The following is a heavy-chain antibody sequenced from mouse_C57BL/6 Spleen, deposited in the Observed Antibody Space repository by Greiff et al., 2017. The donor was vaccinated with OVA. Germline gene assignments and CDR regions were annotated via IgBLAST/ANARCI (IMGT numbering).Heavy chain of an antibody. CDR3: ARRWDESYWYFDV. J-gene: IGHJ1*03. CDR2: INPNNGGT. Sequence: EVQLQQSGPELVKPGASVKISCKASGYTFTDYYMNWVKQSHGKSLEWIGDINPNNGGTSYNQKFKGKATLTVDKSSSTAYMELRSLTSEDSAVYYCARRWDESYWYFDVWGTGTTVTVSS. D-gene: IGHD4-1*01. CDR1: GYTFTDYY. V-gene: IGHV1-26*01.